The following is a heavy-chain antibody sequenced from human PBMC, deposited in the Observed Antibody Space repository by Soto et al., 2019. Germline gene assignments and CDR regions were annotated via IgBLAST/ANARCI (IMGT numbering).Heavy chain of an antibody. CDR2: INPNSRGT. CDR3: ARVTLKAGNWFDP. Sequence: ASVKVSCKASGYTFTDYFLHWVRQAPGQGFEWMGWINPNSRGTNYAPXFKXXVKMDRDKYKRKDYMELRGLRSDDTAVYYCARVTLKAGNWFDPWGQGTLVTVSS. J-gene: IGHJ5*02. V-gene: IGHV1-2*02. CDR1: GYTFTDYF.